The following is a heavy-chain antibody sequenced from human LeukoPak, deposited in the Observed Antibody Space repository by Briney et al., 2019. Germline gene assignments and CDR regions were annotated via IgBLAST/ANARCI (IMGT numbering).Heavy chain of an antibody. CDR2: INHSGST. Sequence: SETLSLTCAVYGGSFSGYYWSWIRQPPGKGLEWIGEINHSGSTNYNPSLKSRVTVSVDTSKNQISLKLSSVTAADTAVYYCARGTRPFDYWGRGTLVTVSS. CDR3: ARGTRPFDY. V-gene: IGHV4-34*01. CDR1: GGSFSGYY. J-gene: IGHJ4*02.